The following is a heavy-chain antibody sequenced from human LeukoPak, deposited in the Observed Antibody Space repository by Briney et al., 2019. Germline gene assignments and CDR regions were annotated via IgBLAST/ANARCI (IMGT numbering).Heavy chain of an antibody. J-gene: IGHJ4*02. CDR2: ISSSSSYI. CDR3: AREGSSSWYRGRLDY. Sequence: GGALRLSCAASGFTFDDFGMNWVRQAPGKGLEWVSSISSSSSYIYYADSVKGRFTISRDNAKNSLYLQMNSLRAEDTAVYYCAREGSSSWYRGRLDYWGQGNLVTVSS. V-gene: IGHV3-21*01. CDR1: GFTFDDFG. D-gene: IGHD6-13*01.